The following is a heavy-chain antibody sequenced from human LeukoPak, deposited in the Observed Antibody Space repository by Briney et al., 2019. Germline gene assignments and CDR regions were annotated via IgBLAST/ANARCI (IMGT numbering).Heavy chain of an antibody. V-gene: IGHV4-59*01. CDR1: GGSISSYY. D-gene: IGHD3-22*01. J-gene: IGHJ3*02. Sequence: SETLSHTCTVSGGSISSYYWSWIRQPPGKGLEWIGYIYYSGSTNYNPSLKSRVTISVDTSKNQFSLKLSSVTAADTAVYYCARGLLDYDSSGYAFDIWGQGTMVTVSS. CDR3: ARGLLDYDSSGYAFDI. CDR2: IYYSGST.